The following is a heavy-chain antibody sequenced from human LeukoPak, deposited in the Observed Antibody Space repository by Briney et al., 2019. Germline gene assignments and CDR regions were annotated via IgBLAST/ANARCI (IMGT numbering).Heavy chain of an antibody. Sequence: PSETLSLTCAVYGGSLSGYYWNWIRQPPGRGLEWIGEINHSGGTSYSPSFTSRLTTSVDTSKNQLSLNLSAVTAADTAVYYCARGNDGPNPHFDYWGQGILVTVSS. V-gene: IGHV4-34*01. J-gene: IGHJ4*02. CDR3: ARGNDGPNPHFDY. CDR1: GGSLSGYY. CDR2: INHSGGT. D-gene: IGHD1-1*01.